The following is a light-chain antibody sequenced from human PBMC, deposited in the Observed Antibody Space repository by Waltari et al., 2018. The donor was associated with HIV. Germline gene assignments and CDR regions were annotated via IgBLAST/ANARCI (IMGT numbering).Light chain of an antibody. CDR1: QGISTS. Sequence: IRMTQSPSSLSASTGDRVSITCRASQGISTSLAWYQQRPGEAPKLLIYATSTLQSGVPSRFSGSGSGTDFTLTISCLQSEDYATYYCQHYESFPGTFGQGTKVDIK. CDR2: ATS. V-gene: IGKV1-8*01. CDR3: QHYESFPGT. J-gene: IGKJ1*01.